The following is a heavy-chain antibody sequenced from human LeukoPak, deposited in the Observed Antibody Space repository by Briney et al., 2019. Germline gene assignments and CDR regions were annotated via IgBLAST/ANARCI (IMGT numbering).Heavy chain of an antibody. CDR1: GCSISSGSYY. CDR2: IYTTGRN. Sequence: SHTLSLTCTVSGCSISSGSYYWSWIRQPSGKGLQWSGRIYTTGRNIYNPSLKSQLTISITPCKHQFSLKMPSVTATDTAMYYCASEYLEFRFFAFWRPGALVTV. V-gene: IGHV4-61*02. CDR3: ASEYLEFRFFAF. J-gene: IGHJ4*02.